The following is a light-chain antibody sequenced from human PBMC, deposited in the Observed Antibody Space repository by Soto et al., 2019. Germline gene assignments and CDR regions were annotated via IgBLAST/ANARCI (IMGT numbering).Light chain of an antibody. CDR1: QSISNY. Sequence: DIPMTQSPSSLSGSVGDRVTITCRTSQSISNYLNWYQQKPGKAPKLLIYAASSLQSGVPSRFSGSGSGTDFTLTISSLQLEDFATYYCQQTNTIRWTFGQGTKVEIK. CDR3: QQTNTIRWT. V-gene: IGKV1-39*01. CDR2: AAS. J-gene: IGKJ1*01.